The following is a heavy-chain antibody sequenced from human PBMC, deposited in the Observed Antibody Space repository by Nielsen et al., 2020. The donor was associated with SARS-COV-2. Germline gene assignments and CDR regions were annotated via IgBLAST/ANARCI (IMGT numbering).Heavy chain of an antibody. V-gene: IGHV3-33*01. Sequence: GESLKISCAASGFTFSSYGMHWVRQAPGKGLEWVAVIWYDGSNKYYADSVKGRFTISRDNSKNTLYLQMNSLRAEDTAVYYCARDRTPYGDYVDYFEDWGQGTLVTVSS. J-gene: IGHJ4*02. D-gene: IGHD4-17*01. CDR3: ARDRTPYGDYVDYFED. CDR1: GFTFSSYG. CDR2: IWYDGSNK.